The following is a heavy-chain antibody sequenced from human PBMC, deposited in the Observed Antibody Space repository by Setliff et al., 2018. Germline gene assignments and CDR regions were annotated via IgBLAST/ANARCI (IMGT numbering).Heavy chain of an antibody. D-gene: IGHD3-10*01. CDR3: ARRWNFGPYGSGIHDGFDM. CDR2: INHYGST. CDR1: DGSFSDYY. J-gene: IGHJ3*02. V-gene: IGHV4-34*01. Sequence: PSETLSLTCVVYDGSFSDYYWSWIRQPPGKGLEWIGEINHYGSTKYKSSLKSRVTISVDTPKNQFSLKLNSVTAADTAVYYCARRWNFGPYGSGIHDGFDMWGEGTMVT.